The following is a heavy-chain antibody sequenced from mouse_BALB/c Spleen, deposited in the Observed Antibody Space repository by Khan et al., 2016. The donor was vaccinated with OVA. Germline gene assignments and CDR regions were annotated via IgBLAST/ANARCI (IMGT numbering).Heavy chain of an antibody. V-gene: IGHV3-2*02. CDR2: ISYSGST. CDR1: GYSITSNYA. CDR3: ARQNYYGYALDY. D-gene: IGHD1-1*01. Sequence: VQLQQSGPGLVKPSQSLSLTCTVTGYSITSNYAWSWIRQFPGNKLEWMGYISYSGSTNYNPSLKSRISVTRDTSANQFFLQLNSVTTDDTATYYCARQNYYGYALDYWGQGTSVTVSS. J-gene: IGHJ4*01.